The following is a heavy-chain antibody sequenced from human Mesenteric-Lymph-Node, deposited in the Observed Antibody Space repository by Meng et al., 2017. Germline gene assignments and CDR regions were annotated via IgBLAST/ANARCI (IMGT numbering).Heavy chain of an antibody. J-gene: IGHJ4*02. V-gene: IGHV1-69*06. CDR1: GGTFSSLA. CDR3: ERDCGGDCYFDY. CDR2: IIPIFGTA. Sequence: LVQSGGGVKKPGSSVKVPCKASGGTFSSLAISWVRQAPGQGLEWMGGIIPIFGTANYAQKFQCRVTITADKSTSTAYMELSSLRSEDTAVYYCERDCGGDCYFDYWGQGTLVTVSS. D-gene: IGHD2-21*02.